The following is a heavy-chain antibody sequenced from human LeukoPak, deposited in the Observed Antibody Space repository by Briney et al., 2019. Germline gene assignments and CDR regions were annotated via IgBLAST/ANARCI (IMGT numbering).Heavy chain of an antibody. CDR3: AKAGDILTGYLNY. J-gene: IGHJ4*02. Sequence: GRSLRLSCAASGFTFSSYGMHWVRQAPGKGLEWVAVISYDGSNKYYADSVKGRFTISRDNSKNTLYLQMNSLRAEDTAVYYCAKAGDILTGYLNYWGQGTLVTVSS. CDR2: ISYDGSNK. D-gene: IGHD3-9*01. V-gene: IGHV3-30*18. CDR1: GFTFSSYG.